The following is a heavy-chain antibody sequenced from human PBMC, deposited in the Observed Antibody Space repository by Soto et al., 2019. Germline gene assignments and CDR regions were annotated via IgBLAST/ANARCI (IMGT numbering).Heavy chain of an antibody. J-gene: IGHJ4*02. CDR3: ARDPGGTDFAEWTYYFDY. CDR2: ISYDGSNK. Sequence: QVQLVESGGGVVQPGRSLRLSCAASGFTFSSYAMHWVRQAPGKGLEWVAVISYDGSNKYYADSVKGRFTISRDNSKNSLYLQMNSRRAEDTTVYYWARDPGGTDFAEWTYYFDYWGQGALVTVSS. D-gene: IGHD3-3*01. V-gene: IGHV3-30-3*01. CDR1: GFTFSSYA.